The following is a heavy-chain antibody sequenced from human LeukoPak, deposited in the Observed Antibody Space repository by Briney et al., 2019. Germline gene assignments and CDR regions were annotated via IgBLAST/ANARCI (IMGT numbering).Heavy chain of an antibody. CDR1: GGSISSGDYY. CDR3: ARDPLTIRGSYFDL. J-gene: IGHJ2*01. CDR2: IYYSGST. V-gene: IGHV4-30-4*08. Sequence: SETLSLXCTVSGGSISSGDYYWSWIRQPPGKGLEWIGYIYYSGSTYYNPSLKSRVTISVDTSKNQFSLKLSSVTAADTAVYYCARDPLTIRGSYFDLWGRGTLVTVSS. D-gene: IGHD3-3*02.